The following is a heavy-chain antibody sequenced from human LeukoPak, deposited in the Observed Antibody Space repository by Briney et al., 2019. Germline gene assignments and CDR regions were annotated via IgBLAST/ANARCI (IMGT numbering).Heavy chain of an antibody. V-gene: IGHV1-69*01. D-gene: IGHD3-16*01. CDR2: IIPIFGTA. CDR3: ARGEGSNDYVWGSGRYYYYMDV. J-gene: IGHJ6*03. Sequence: SVKVSRKASGGTFSSYAITWVRQAPGQGLEWMGGIIPIFGTANYAQKFQGRVTITADESTSTAYMELSSLRSEDTAVYYCARGEGSNDYVWGSGRYYYYMDVWGKGTTVTVSS. CDR1: GGTFSSYA.